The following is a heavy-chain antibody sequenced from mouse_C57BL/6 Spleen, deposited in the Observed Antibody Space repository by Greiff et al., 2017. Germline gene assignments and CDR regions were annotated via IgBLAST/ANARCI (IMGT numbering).Heavy chain of an antibody. V-gene: IGHV5-16*01. CDR3: ARGNDYDHYYAMDY. CDR2: INYDGSST. CDR1: GFTFSDYY. D-gene: IGHD2-4*01. Sequence: EVQLVESEGGLVQPGSSMKLSCTASGFTFSDYYMAWVRQVPEKGLEWVANINYDGSSTYYLASLKGRFIISRDNAKNILYLQMSRLKSEDTATYYCARGNDYDHYYAMDYWGQGTSVTVSS. J-gene: IGHJ4*01.